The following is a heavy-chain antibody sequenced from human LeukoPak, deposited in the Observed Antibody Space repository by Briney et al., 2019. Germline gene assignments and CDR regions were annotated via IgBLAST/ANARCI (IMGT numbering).Heavy chain of an antibody. Sequence: PSXTLSLTCTVSGGSISSSSYYWGWLRQPPGKGLEWIGSIYYSGSTYYNPSLKSRVTISVDTSKNQFSLKLSSVTAADTAVYYCARGIAVRWFDPWGQGTLVTXSS. J-gene: IGHJ5*02. V-gene: IGHV4-39*01. CDR2: IYYSGST. D-gene: IGHD6-19*01. CDR3: ARGIAVRWFDP. CDR1: GGSISSSSYY.